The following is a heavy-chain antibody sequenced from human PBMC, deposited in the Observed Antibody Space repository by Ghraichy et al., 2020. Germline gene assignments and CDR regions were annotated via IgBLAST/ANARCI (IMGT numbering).Heavy chain of an antibody. CDR2: ISGSGGGT. D-gene: IGHD5-12*01. J-gene: IGHJ4*02. V-gene: IGHV3-23*01. Sequence: LSLTCAASGFTFRRYAMSWVRQAPGMGLEWVSGISGSGGGTYYADSVKGRFTISRDNSKNTLYLQMNSLRAEDTAVYYCAKLEAESGYALNYFDYWGQGTLVTVSS. CDR3: AKLEAESGYALNYFDY. CDR1: GFTFRRYA.